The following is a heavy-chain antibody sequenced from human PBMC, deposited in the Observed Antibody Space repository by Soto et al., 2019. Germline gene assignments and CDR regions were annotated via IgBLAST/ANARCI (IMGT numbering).Heavy chain of an antibody. CDR2: ISYSEST. Sequence: SETLSLTCTVSGDSISCRGYYCSWIRQFPGKGLEWIGYISYSESTDYNPSLKSRVTISADTSKNQFSLKLSSVTAADTAVYYCAGGNDYAKIGYWGQGAQVTVSS. D-gene: IGHD4-17*01. V-gene: IGHV4-31*03. CDR1: GDSISCRGYY. CDR3: AGGNDYAKIGY. J-gene: IGHJ4*02.